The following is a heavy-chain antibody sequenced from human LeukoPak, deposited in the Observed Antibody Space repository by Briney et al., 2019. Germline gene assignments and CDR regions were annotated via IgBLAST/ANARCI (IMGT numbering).Heavy chain of an antibody. Sequence: SVKVSCKASGGTFGSYVISWVRQAPGQGLEWMGGIIPIFGTAHYAQKFQGRLTITADESTSTVYVEMSSLRSEDTAMYCCAKEGDTALVTGYFDLWGRGTLVTVSA. CDR2: IIPIFGTA. CDR3: AKEGDTALVTGYFDL. V-gene: IGHV1-69*13. D-gene: IGHD5-18*01. CDR1: GGTFGSYV. J-gene: IGHJ2*01.